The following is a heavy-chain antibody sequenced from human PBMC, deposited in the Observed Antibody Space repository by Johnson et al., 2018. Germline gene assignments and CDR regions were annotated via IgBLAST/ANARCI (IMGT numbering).Heavy chain of an antibody. V-gene: IGHV3-30*18. J-gene: IGHJ1*01. CDR2: ISYDESNK. Sequence: QVQLVQSGGGVVQPGRSLRLSCAASGFTFSTYAMHWVRQAPGKGLEWVSVISYDESNKDYADSVKGRFTISRDNSKNTLYLEMNSLRVEETAVDYFAKDDRPTLRPAAYFQHWGQGTLVTVSS. D-gene: IGHD3-16*01. CDR1: GFTFSTYA. CDR3: AKDDRPTLRPAAYFQH.